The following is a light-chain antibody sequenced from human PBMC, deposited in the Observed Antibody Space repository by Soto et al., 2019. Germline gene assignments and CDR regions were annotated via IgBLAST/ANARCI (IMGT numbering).Light chain of an antibody. V-gene: IGKV2-28*01. Sequence: DIVMTQSPLSLPVTPGEPASISCRSSQSLLHSNGYNYMDWYLQKPGQSPQLLIYLGSYRASGVPDRFSGSGSGTDFTLKISRVEAEEVGVYYCMQALQTPLTFGPGTKVDIK. CDR3: MQALQTPLT. CDR1: QSLLHSNGYNY. J-gene: IGKJ3*01. CDR2: LGS.